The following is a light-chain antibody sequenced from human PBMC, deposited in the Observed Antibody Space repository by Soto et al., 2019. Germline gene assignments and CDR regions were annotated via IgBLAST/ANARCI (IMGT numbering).Light chain of an antibody. CDR3: QQYGSSPPMYT. J-gene: IGKJ2*01. CDR1: QSVSSSY. CDR2: GAS. Sequence: EIVLTQSPGTLSLSPGERATLSCRASQSVSSSYLAWYQQKPGQAPRLLIYGASGRATGIPDRFSGSGSGTDFPLNISRLEPEDFAVYYCQQYGSSPPMYTFGQGTKLEIK. V-gene: IGKV3-20*01.